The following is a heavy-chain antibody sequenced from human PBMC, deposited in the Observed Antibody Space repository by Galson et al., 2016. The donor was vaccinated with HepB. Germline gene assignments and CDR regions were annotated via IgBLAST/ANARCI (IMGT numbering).Heavy chain of an antibody. J-gene: IGHJ4*02. CDR3: TRSTTVVTPSSF. CDR1: GGTFSSYA. Sequence: SVKVSCKASGGTFSSYAISWVRQAPGQGLEWMGGIIPIFGTPNYAQKFQGRVTITADESTNTGYMELSNLRSEDTAVYYCTRSTTVVTPSSFWGQGTLVTVSS. D-gene: IGHD4-23*01. V-gene: IGHV1-69*13. CDR2: IIPIFGTP.